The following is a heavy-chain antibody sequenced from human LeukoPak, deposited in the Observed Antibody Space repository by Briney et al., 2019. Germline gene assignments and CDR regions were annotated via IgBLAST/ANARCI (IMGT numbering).Heavy chain of an antibody. D-gene: IGHD3-22*01. CDR1: GFTFTNYW. Sequence: GESLKISCKASGFTFTNYWIGWVRQLPGKGLEWMGIIFPGDSDTRYSPSFQGHVTISADKSISTAYLQWSSLKASDTAMYYCARGKSYDSSGYYSNWGQGTPVTVSS. CDR2: IFPGDSDT. J-gene: IGHJ4*02. V-gene: IGHV5-51*01. CDR3: ARGKSYDSSGYYSN.